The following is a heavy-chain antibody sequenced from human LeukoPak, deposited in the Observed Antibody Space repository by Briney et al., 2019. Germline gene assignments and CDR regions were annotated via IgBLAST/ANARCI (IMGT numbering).Heavy chain of an antibody. CDR1: GFTFSSYS. V-gene: IGHV3-48*04. D-gene: IGHD3-9*01. Sequence: GGSLRLSCAASGFTFSSYSMNWVRQAPGKGLEWVSYISGSTSTIYYADSVKGRFTISRDNAKNSLDLQMNSLRAEDTAVYYCARKYYDILSGKNWFDPWGQGTLVTVSS. CDR2: ISGSTSTI. J-gene: IGHJ5*02. CDR3: ARKYYDILSGKNWFDP.